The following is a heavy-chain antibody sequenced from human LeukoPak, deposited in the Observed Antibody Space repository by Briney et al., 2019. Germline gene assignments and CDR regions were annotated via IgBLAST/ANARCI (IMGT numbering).Heavy chain of an antibody. D-gene: IGHD1-1*01. CDR2: IYYSGST. CDR3: ASSDRNDPDDAFDI. Sequence: SETLSLTCTVSGGSISTSSYYWGWIRQPPGKGLEWIGSIYYSGSTYYNPSLKSRVTISVDTSKSQFSLKLSSVTAADTAVLYCASSDRNDPDDAFDIWGPRAIVTVSS. J-gene: IGHJ3*02. V-gene: IGHV4-39*07. CDR1: GGSISTSSYY.